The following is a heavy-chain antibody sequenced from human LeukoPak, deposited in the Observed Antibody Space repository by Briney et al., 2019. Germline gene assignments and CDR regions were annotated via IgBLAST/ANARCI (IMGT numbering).Heavy chain of an antibody. CDR3: AKVPYSSSWFVFDY. Sequence: PGGSLRLSCAASGFTFSSSAMSWVRQAPGKGLEWVSAISDSGGSTYYADSVKGRFTISRDNSKNTLYLQMNSLRAEDTAVYYCAKVPYSSSWFVFDYWGQGTLVTVSS. J-gene: IGHJ4*02. V-gene: IGHV3-23*01. CDR2: ISDSGGST. CDR1: GFTFSSSA. D-gene: IGHD6-13*01.